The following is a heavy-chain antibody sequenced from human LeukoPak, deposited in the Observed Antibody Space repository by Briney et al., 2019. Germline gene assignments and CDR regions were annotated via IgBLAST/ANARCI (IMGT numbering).Heavy chain of an antibody. CDR1: GLTFSDYY. CDR2: ISSSGSTV. V-gene: IGHV3-11*04. J-gene: IGHJ5*02. Sequence: GGSLRLSCAASGLTFSDYYMSWIRQAPGKGLEWVSCISSSGSTVYYADSVKGRFTISRDNAKNSLYLQMNSLRAEDTAVYYCARGRGSLAATPYNWFDPWGQGTLVTVFS. CDR3: ARGRGSLAATPYNWFDP. D-gene: IGHD2-15*01.